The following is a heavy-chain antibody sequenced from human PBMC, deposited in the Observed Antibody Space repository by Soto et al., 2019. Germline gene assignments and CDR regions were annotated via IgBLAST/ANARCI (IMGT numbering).Heavy chain of an antibody. CDR3: ARASRPTSGWRDSDLRYDSSCSWPPYFVC. V-gene: IGHV3-30-3*01. J-gene: IGHJ4*02. Sequence: GGSLRLSCAASGFTFSSYAMHWVRQAPGKGLEWVAVISYDGSNKYYADSVKGRFTISRDNSKNTLYLQMNSLRAEDTAGYYCARASRPTSGWRDSDLRYDSSCSWPPYFVCWGQGTLVTVSS. D-gene: IGHD3-22*01. CDR2: ISYDGSNK. CDR1: GFTFSSYA.